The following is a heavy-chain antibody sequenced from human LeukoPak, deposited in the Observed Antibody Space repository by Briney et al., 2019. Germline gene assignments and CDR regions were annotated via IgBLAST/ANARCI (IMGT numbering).Heavy chain of an antibody. CDR3: ARAKYYYGSGSYYDAFDI. J-gene: IGHJ3*02. Sequence: GGSLRLSCVASGFTSSRYKMHWVRQGPGKGLMWVSRLNSDGSGTTYADSVKGRFTIFRDNAKNTLYLQMNSLRAEDTAVYYCARAKYYYGSGSYYDAFDIWGQGTMVTVSS. D-gene: IGHD3-10*01. V-gene: IGHV3-74*01. CDR2: LNSDGSGT. CDR1: GFTSSRYK.